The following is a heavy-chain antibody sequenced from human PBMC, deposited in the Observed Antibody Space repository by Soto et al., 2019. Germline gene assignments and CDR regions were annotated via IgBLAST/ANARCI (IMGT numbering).Heavy chain of an antibody. V-gene: IGHV3-7*05. CDR2: IKQDETKK. CDR3: AKDVSPGSSPYDLDAFDM. D-gene: IGHD3-3*01. CDR1: GFTFSDYW. J-gene: IGHJ3*02. Sequence: EVQLVESGGGLVQPGESLRLSCAASGFTFSDYWMTWVRQAPGKGLEWVANIKQDETKKSHLDSVRGRFTISRDNARNSLYLQMDSLRAEDTALYYCAKDVSPGSSPYDLDAFDMWGLGTMVTVSS.